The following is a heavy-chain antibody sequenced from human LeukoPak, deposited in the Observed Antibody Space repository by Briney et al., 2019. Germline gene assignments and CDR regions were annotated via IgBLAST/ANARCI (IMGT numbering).Heavy chain of an antibody. Sequence: SETLSLTCAVYGGSFSGYYWSWIRQPPGKGLEWIGEINHSGSTNYNPSLKGRVTISVDTSKNQFSLKLSSVTAADTAVNYCAGGCTGYSSNWYYGWFDPWGQGTLVTVSS. J-gene: IGHJ5*02. CDR1: GGSFSGYY. CDR2: INHSGST. CDR3: AGGCTGYSSNWYYGWFDP. V-gene: IGHV4-34*01. D-gene: IGHD6-13*01.